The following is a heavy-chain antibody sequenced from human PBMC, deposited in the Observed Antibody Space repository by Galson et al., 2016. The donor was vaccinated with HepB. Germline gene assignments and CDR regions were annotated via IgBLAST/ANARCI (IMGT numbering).Heavy chain of an antibody. CDR2: ISYDGSKK. CDR1: GIDFSNYA. Sequence: SLRLSCAASGIDFSNYAMHWVRQSPGKGLEWVAVISYDGSKKFYADSVKGRFTISRDNSKNTLYLQMNSLRAEDTAVYYCARDSFTIFGVTPNWFDPWGQGTLVTVSS. J-gene: IGHJ5*02. D-gene: IGHD3-3*01. CDR3: ARDSFTIFGVTPNWFDP. V-gene: IGHV3-30*04.